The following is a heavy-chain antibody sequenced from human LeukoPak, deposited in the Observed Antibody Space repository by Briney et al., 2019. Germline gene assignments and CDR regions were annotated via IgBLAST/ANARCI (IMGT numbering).Heavy chain of an antibody. J-gene: IGHJ4*02. V-gene: IGHV3-53*01. D-gene: IGHD3-10*01. CDR3: ARSSLWFGADY. CDR1: GFSFSNYW. Sequence: PGGSLRLSCAASGFSFSNYWFHWVRQAPGKGLEWVSVVYSGGSTYYADSVKGRFTISRDNSKNTLYLQMHSLRAEDTAVYYCARSSLWFGADYWGQGTLVTVSS. CDR2: VYSGGST.